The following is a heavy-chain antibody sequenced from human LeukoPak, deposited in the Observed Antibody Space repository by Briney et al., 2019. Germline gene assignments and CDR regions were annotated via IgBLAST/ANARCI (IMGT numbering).Heavy chain of an antibody. Sequence: GGSLRLSCAASGFTVRSNYMSWVRQAPGKGLEWVSVIYSDGRTSYADSVKGRFTISRDNSKDTLYLQMNSLRAEDTAVYYCARSEQWLVPLDHWGQGTLVTVSS. J-gene: IGHJ4*02. V-gene: IGHV3-53*01. CDR2: IYSDGRT. D-gene: IGHD6-19*01. CDR1: GFTVRSNY. CDR3: ARSEQWLVPLDH.